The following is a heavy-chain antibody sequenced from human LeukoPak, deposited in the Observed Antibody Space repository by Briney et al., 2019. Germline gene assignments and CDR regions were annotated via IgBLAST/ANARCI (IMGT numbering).Heavy chain of an antibody. CDR1: GGSFSGYY. D-gene: IGHD6-19*01. J-gene: IGHJ4*02. CDR2: INHSGST. Sequence: PSETLSLTCAVYGGSFSGYYWSWIRQPPGKGLEWIGEINHSGSTNYNPSLKSRVTISVDTSKNQFSLKLSSVTAADTAVYYCARGGRRGSWLYYFDYWGQGTLVTVSS. V-gene: IGHV4-34*01. CDR3: ARGGRRGSWLYYFDY.